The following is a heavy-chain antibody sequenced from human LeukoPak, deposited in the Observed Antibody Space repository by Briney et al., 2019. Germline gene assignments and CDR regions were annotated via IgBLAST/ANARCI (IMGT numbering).Heavy chain of an antibody. J-gene: IGHJ5*02. V-gene: IGHV4-59*02. Sequence: PSETLSLTCTISGGSVSDYYWSWIRQSPGKGLEWIGYIYYTGSTTYNPSLKSRVTMSADTSKNQFSLKLSSVTAADTAVYYCARAGRCSSTSCYMNWFDPWGQGTLVTVSS. CDR1: GGSVSDYY. CDR2: IYYTGST. CDR3: ARAGRCSSTSCYMNWFDP. D-gene: IGHD2-2*02.